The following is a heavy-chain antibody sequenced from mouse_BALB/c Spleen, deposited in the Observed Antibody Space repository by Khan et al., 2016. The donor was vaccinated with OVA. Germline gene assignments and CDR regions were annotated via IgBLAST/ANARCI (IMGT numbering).Heavy chain of an antibody. J-gene: IGHJ2*01. CDR2: ISDGSNTI. V-gene: IGHV5-17*02. CDR1: GFTFSGFG. CDR3: ARTCYYYFDY. Sequence: EVELVESGGGLVQTGGSRKLSCAASGFTFSGFGMHWVRQTPEQGLEWVAYISDGSNTIYYAATVKGRFTISRDNPKNTLFLQVTSLRSEDTAMYYCARTCYYYFDYWGQATTPTVSS. D-gene: IGHD2-12*01.